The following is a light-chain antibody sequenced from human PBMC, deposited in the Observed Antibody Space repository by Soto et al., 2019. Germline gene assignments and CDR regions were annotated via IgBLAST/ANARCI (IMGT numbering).Light chain of an antibody. CDR2: DAS. J-gene: IGKJ4*01. CDR3: QQYNSYSLT. CDR1: QSISSW. V-gene: IGKV1-5*01. Sequence: DIQMTQSPSTLSASVGERVTITCRASQSISSWLAWYQQKPGKAPKLLIYDASSLESGVPSRVSGSGSGTEVTLTISSLQPDDFATYYCQQYNSYSLTFGGGTKGEIK.